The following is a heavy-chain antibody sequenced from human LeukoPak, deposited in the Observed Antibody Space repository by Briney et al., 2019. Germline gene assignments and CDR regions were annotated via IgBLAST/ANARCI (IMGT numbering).Heavy chain of an antibody. Sequence: GGSLRLSCVASGFTFSTYAMSWVRQSPETGLDWVSSISGSGDNTYYAYSLRGRFPISRDNSKNTVSLHMNSLRAEGTAVFYCAGDLRGNRECWGKGNLVTVSS. D-gene: IGHD4-23*01. J-gene: IGHJ4*02. CDR3: AGDLRGNREC. CDR1: GFTFSTYA. CDR2: ISGSGDNT. V-gene: IGHV3-23*01.